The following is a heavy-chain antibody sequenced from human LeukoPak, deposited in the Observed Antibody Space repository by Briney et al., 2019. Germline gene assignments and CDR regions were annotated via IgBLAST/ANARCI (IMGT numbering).Heavy chain of an antibody. D-gene: IGHD3-10*01. CDR1: GYSISFGYY. CDR2: IHHSGTT. Sequence: SETLSLTCSVSGYSISFGYYWGWIRQPPGKGLEWIGSIHHSGTTYYNPSLKSRVTISVDKSKNQFSLKLSSVTAADTAVYYCARDRGSTTMLRGVNHYWGQGTLVTVSS. J-gene: IGHJ4*02. CDR3: ARDRGSTTMLRGVNHY. V-gene: IGHV4-38-2*02.